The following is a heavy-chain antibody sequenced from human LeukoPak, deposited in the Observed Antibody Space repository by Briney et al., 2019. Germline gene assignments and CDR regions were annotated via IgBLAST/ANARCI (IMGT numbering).Heavy chain of an antibody. CDR1: GFTFSNYG. V-gene: IGHV3-30*02. J-gene: IGHJ4*02. Sequence: GGSLRLSCAASGFTFSNYGMHWVRQAPGKGLEWVAFIRSDGNNEYYADSVKGRFIISRDNSKNTLYLQMNSLRGDDTAVYYCAKDSLNWNYDYWGQGTLVTVSS. D-gene: IGHD1-7*01. CDR3: AKDSLNWNYDY. CDR2: IRSDGNNE.